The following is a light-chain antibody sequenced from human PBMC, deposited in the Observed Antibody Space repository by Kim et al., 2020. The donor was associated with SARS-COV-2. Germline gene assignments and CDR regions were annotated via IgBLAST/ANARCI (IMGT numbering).Light chain of an antibody. CDR2: AAF. Sequence: ASVGDRVTITCRASQRINSYLNWYQQRPGKAPNLLIYAAFSLQSGVPSRFSGSGSGTDFTLTISSLQPEGFATYYCQQSFSIPQTFGQGTKLEI. CDR3: QQSFSIPQT. CDR1: QRINSY. V-gene: IGKV1-39*01. J-gene: IGKJ2*01.